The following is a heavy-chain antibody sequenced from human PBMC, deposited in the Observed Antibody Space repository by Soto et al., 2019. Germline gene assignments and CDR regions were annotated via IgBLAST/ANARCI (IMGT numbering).Heavy chain of an antibody. Sequence: GGSLRLSCAASGFTFSSYAMSWVRQAPGKGLEWVSAISGSGGSTYYADSVKGRFTISRDNSKNTLYLQMNSLRAEDTAVYYCAKSTANVDVNYGMDVWGQGTTVTVSS. CDR1: GFTFSSYA. D-gene: IGHD5-18*01. J-gene: IGHJ6*02. V-gene: IGHV3-23*01. CDR3: AKSTANVDVNYGMDV. CDR2: ISGSGGST.